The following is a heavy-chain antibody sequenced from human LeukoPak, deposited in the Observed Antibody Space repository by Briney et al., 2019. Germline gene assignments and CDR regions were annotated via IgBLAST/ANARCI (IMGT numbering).Heavy chain of an antibody. CDR1: GGSFSGYY. V-gene: IGHV4-34*01. Sequence: PSETLSLTCAVYGGSFSGYYWGWIRQPPGKGLEWIGSIYHSGSTYYNPSLKSRVTISVDKSKNQFSLKLSSVTAADTAVYYCARDRYSSGWYDQYNWFDPWDQGTLVTVSS. CDR3: ARDRYSSGWYDQYNWFDP. CDR2: IYHSGST. D-gene: IGHD6-19*01. J-gene: IGHJ5*02.